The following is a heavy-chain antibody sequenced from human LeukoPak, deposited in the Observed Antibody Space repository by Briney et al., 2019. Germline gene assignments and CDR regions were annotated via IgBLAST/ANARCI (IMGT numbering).Heavy chain of an antibody. CDR2: ISSSGSTI. V-gene: IGHV3-48*03. CDR1: GFTFSSYE. J-gene: IGHJ6*03. D-gene: IGHD3-10*01. CDR3: ARSRFPYYRLSRTDYYYMDV. Sequence: GGSLRLSCAASGFTFSSYEMNWVRQAPGKGLEWVSYISSSGSTIYYADSVKGRFTISRDNAKNSLYLQMNSLRAEDTALYYCARSRFPYYRLSRTDYYYMDVWAKGTTVTVSS.